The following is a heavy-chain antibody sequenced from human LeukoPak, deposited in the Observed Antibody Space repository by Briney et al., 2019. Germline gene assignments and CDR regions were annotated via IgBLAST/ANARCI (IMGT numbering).Heavy chain of an antibody. D-gene: IGHD2-2*01. CDR3: ARDSGYCSSTGCYVHYFDY. CDR2: ISSSGSTI. J-gene: IGHJ4*02. V-gene: IGHV3-11*04. Sequence: GGSLRLSCAASGFTFSDYYMSWIRQAPGKGLEWVSYISSSGSTIYYADSVKGRFTISRDNAKNSLYLQMNSLRAEDTAVYYCARDSGYCSSTGCYVHYFDYWGQGTLVTVSS. CDR1: GFTFSDYY.